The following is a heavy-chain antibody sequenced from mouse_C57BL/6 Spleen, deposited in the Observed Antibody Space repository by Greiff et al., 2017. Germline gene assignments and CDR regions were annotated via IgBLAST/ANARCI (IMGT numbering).Heavy chain of an antibody. CDR2: ISDGGSYT. V-gene: IGHV5-4*03. D-gene: IGHD1-1*01. CDR3: ASAPDYYGSSSGYFDV. Sequence: EVKLVESGGGLVKPGGSLKLSCAASGFTFSSYAMSWVRQTPEKRLEWVATISDGGSYTYYPDNVKGRFTISRDNAKNNLYLQMSHLKSEDTAMYYCASAPDYYGSSSGYFDVWGTGTTVTVSS. J-gene: IGHJ1*03. CDR1: GFTFSSYA.